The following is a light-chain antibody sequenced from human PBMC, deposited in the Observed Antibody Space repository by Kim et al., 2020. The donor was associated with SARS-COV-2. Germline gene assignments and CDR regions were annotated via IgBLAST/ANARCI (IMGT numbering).Light chain of an antibody. CDR1: QDIANS. Sequence: DIQMTQSPSSLSASVGDRVTITCRASQDIANSLAWYQQKPGKVPQVLIYAAPTLQSGVPSRFSGSGSGTEFTLTIGSLQTEDVATYYCQKYNSAPWTFGPGTKVDIK. J-gene: IGKJ1*01. CDR3: QKYNSAPWT. CDR2: AAP. V-gene: IGKV1-27*01.